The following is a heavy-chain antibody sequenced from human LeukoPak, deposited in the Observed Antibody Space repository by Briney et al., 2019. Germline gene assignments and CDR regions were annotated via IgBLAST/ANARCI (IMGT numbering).Heavy chain of an antibody. V-gene: IGHV1-24*01. J-gene: IGHJ4*02. CDR3: ATDPAYCGGDCYWVY. CDR2: FDPEDGET. Sequence: ASVKVSCKVSGYTLTELSMHWVRQAPGKGLERMGGFDPEDGETIYAQKFQGRVTMTEDTSTDTAYMELSSLRSEDTAVYYCATDPAYCGGDCYWVYWGQGTLVTVSS. CDR1: GYTLTELS. D-gene: IGHD2-21*01.